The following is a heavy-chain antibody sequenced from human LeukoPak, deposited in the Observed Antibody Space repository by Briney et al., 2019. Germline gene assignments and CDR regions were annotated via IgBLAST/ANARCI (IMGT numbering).Heavy chain of an antibody. CDR1: GFTFSSYA. CDR2: ISYDGSNK. V-gene: IGHV3-30*04. CDR3: ARAGAYCSGGSCYVYFDY. D-gene: IGHD2-15*01. J-gene: IGHJ4*01. Sequence: GGSLRLSCAASGFTFSSYAMHWVRQAPGKGLEWVAVISYDGSNKYYADSVKGRFTISRDNSKNTLYLQMNSLRAEDTAVYYCARAGAYCSGGSCYVYFDYWGHGTLVTVSS.